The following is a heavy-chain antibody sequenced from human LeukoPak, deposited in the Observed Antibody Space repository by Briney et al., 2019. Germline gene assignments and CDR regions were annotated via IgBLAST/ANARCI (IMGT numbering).Heavy chain of an antibody. CDR2: ISGNGGST. D-gene: IGHD3-10*01. J-gene: IGHJ4*02. CDR1: GFTFSSYA. CDR3: AKDGRGSGTKGY. V-gene: IGHV3-23*01. Sequence: SGGSLRLSCAASGFTFSSYAMSWVRQAPGKGLEWVSAISGNGGSTYYADSVKGRFTISRDNSKNTLYLQMNSLRAEDTAVYYCAKDGRGSGTKGYWGQGTLVTVSS.